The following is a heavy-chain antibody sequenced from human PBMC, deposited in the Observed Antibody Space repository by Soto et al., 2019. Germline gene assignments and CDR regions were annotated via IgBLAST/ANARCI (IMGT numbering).Heavy chain of an antibody. CDR1: GGSISSSSYY. CDR3: ARPHPVYYYGMDV. Sequence: PSETLSLTCTVSGGSISSSSYYWGWIRQPPGKGLEWIGSIYYSGSTYYNPSLKSRVTISVDTSKNQFSLKLSSVTAADTAVYYCARPHPVYYYGMDVWGQGTTVTVSS. V-gene: IGHV4-39*01. D-gene: IGHD6-19*01. J-gene: IGHJ6*02. CDR2: IYYSGST.